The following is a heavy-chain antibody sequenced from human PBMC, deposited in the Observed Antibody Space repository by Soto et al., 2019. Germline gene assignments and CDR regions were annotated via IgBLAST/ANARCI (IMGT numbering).Heavy chain of an antibody. CDR1: GFTFTSSA. Sequence: QMQLVQSGPEVKKPGTSVKVSCKASGFTFTSSAVQWVRQARGQRLEWIGWIVVGSGNTNYAQKFQERVTITRDMSTSTAYMELSSLRSEDTAVYCCAAERGYGDYCFDYWGQGTLVTVSS. CDR3: AAERGYGDYCFDY. J-gene: IGHJ4*02. V-gene: IGHV1-58*01. D-gene: IGHD4-17*01. CDR2: IVVGSGNT.